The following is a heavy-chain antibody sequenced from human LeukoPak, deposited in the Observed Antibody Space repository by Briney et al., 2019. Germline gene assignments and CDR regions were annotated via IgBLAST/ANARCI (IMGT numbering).Heavy chain of an antibody. CDR1: GYTFTSYY. J-gene: IGHJ3*02. CDR3: AAPIAVEAFDI. CDR2: INPSGGST. Sequence: ASVKVSCKASGYTFTSYYMHWVRQAPGQGLEWMGIINPSGGSTSYAQKFQGRVTMTRDTSTSTVYMELSSLRSDDTAVYYCAAPIAVEAFDIWGQGTMVTVSS. V-gene: IGHV1-46*01. D-gene: IGHD6-19*01.